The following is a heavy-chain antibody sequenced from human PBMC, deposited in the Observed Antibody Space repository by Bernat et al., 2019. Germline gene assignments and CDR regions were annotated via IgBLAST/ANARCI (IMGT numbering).Heavy chain of an antibody. J-gene: IGHJ4*02. CDR2: IYYSGDT. V-gene: IGHV4-39*01. Sequence: QLQLQESGPGLVKPSETLSLTCTVSAGSISSSLYYWAWIRQPPGKGLEWVGSIYYSGDTYYNPSLKSRVTMSVETSKNQFSLKLSSVTAEDTATYYCAIRLTRVVAPTYYFDYGGRGPLVPVSS. CDR1: AGSISSSLYY. D-gene: IGHD2-15*01. CDR3: AIRLTRVVAPTYYFDY.